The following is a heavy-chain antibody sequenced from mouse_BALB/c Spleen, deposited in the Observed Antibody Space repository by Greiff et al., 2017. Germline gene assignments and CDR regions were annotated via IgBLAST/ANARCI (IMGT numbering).Heavy chain of an antibody. CDR2: ISSGGST. V-gene: IGHV5-6-5*01. D-gene: IGHD1-1*01. CDR1: GFTFSSYA. Sequence: EVMLMESGGGLVKPGGSLKLSCAASGFTFSSYAMSWVRQTPEKRLEWVASISSGGSTYYPDSVKGRFTISRDNARNILYLQMSSLRSEDTAMYYCARRETTGSYAMDYWGQGTSVTVSS. J-gene: IGHJ4*01. CDR3: ARRETTGSYAMDY.